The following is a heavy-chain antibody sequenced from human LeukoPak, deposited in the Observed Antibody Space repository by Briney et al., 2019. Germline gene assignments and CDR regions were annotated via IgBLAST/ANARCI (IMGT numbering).Heavy chain of an antibody. Sequence: ASVKVSCKASGYTFISYYMHWVRQAPGQGLEWMGIIKPSGGSASYAQKFQGRVTMTRDTSTSTVYMELSSLRSEDTAVYYCAREGGSGSYSHHFDFWGQGAPLTVSS. V-gene: IGHV1-46*01. CDR1: GYTFISYY. CDR2: IKPSGGSA. CDR3: AREGGSGSYSHHFDF. D-gene: IGHD1-26*01. J-gene: IGHJ4*02.